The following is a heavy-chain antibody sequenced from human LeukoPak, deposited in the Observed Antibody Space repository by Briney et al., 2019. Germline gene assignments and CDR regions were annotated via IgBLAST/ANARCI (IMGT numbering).Heavy chain of an antibody. Sequence: PGGSLRLSCAASGIIVSSNYMSWVRQAPGKGLEWVSVIYSGGSIYYADSVKGRFTISRDSSKNTVYLQMNRLRAEDTAVYYCASTLSVGGTLDYWGQGTLVTVSS. CDR1: GIIVSSNY. CDR2: IYSGGSI. J-gene: IGHJ4*02. CDR3: ASTLSVGGTLDY. D-gene: IGHD1-26*01. V-gene: IGHV3-53*01.